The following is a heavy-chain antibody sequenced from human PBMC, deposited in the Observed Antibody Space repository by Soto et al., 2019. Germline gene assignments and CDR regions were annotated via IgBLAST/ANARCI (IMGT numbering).Heavy chain of an antibody. J-gene: IGHJ4*02. CDR2: INGDGSTT. CDR3: ARDKSNWNDAGDY. D-gene: IGHD1-20*01. Sequence: EVQLVESGGGLVQAGGSLRLSCAASGFTFSSYWMHWVRQVPGKGLLWVSRINGDGSTTNYADSVKGRFTISRDNAKNTLYLQMNSLRADDTAVYYCARDKSNWNDAGDYWGQGTLVTVSS. CDR1: GFTFSSYW. V-gene: IGHV3-74*01.